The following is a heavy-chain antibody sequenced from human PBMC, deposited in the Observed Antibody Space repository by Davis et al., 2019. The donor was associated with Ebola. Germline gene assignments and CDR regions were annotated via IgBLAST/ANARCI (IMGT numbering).Heavy chain of an antibody. D-gene: IGHD3-10*01. J-gene: IGHJ6*04. CDR3: ARDFITHLHYYYYGMDV. CDR1: AYPFTDYF. CDR2: INPNTGRT. V-gene: IGHV1-2*06. Sequence: AASVKVSCKASAYPFTDYFLHWVRQAPGQGLEWMGRINPNTGRTTYAQKFRDRVTMTTDTSTSTAYMELRGLRSDDTAVYYCARDFITHLHYYYYGMDVWGKGTTVTVSS.